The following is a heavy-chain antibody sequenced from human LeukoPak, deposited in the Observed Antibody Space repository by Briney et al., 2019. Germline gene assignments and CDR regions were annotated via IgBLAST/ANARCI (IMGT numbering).Heavy chain of an antibody. J-gene: IGHJ3*02. CDR3: AKDRLRYFEWADAFDI. D-gene: IGHD3-9*01. Sequence: TGGSLRLSCAAPGFTFSSYGMHWVRQAPGKGLEWVAFIRYDGSNKYYADSVKGRFTISRDNSKNTLYLQMNSLRAEDTAVYYCAKDRLRYFEWADAFDIWGQGTMVTVSS. CDR2: IRYDGSNK. CDR1: GFTFSSYG. V-gene: IGHV3-30*02.